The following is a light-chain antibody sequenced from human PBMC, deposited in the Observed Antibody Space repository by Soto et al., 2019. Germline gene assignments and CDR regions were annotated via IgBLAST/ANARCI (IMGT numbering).Light chain of an antibody. CDR1: SSNIGSNY. J-gene: IGLJ3*02. CDR2: RNN. V-gene: IGLV1-47*01. CDR3: SALDDRAWV. Sequence: QSVLTQPPSASGTPGQRVTISCSGSSSNIGSNYVYWYQQLPGTAPKLLIYRNNQRPSGVPDRFSGSKSGTSAALAIGGLRSEDEADYYCSALDDRAWVFGGGTKLTVL.